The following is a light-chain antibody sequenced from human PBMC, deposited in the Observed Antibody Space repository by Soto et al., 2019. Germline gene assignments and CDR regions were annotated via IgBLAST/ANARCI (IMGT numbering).Light chain of an antibody. CDR1: QSVSSSY. CDR2: DAS. CDR3: QQYGSSPRT. V-gene: IGKV3-20*01. J-gene: IGKJ1*01. Sequence: EIGLTQSPGTLSLSPGERATLSCRASQSVSSSYLAWYQQKPGQAPRLLIYDASSRATGIPDRFSGSGSGTDFTLTISRLEPEDFAVYYCQQYGSSPRTFGQWTKVEIK.